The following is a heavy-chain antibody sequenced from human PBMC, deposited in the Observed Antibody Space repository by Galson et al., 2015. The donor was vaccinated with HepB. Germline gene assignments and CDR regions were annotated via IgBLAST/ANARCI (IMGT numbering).Heavy chain of an antibody. V-gene: IGHV3-30*18. D-gene: IGHD6-13*01. CDR1: GFTFSSYG. CDR3: AKTGGSWSATWYFDF. J-gene: IGHJ4*02. CDR2: ISYDGSNK. Sequence: SLRLSCAASGFTFSSYGIHWVRQAPGKGPEWVAVISYDGSNKYYAESVKGRFTISRDNPKNTLYLEMNSLRPEDTAVYYCAKTGGSWSATWYFDFWGQGTLVTVSS.